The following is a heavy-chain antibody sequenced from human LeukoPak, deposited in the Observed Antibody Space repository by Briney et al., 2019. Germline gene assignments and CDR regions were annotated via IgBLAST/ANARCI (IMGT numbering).Heavy chain of an antibody. CDR1: GFTFSSYA. J-gene: IGHJ4*02. CDR3: AKDALISFRGAWSQSDS. Sequence: GGSLRLSCAASGFTFSSYAMNWVRQAPGKGLEWVSGLSGSGGATYYVDSVKGRFTISRDNSKNTLYLQMNSLRAEDTAVYYCAKDALISFRGAWSQSDSWGQGTLVTVSS. V-gene: IGHV3-23*01. CDR2: LSGSGGAT. D-gene: IGHD3-16*02.